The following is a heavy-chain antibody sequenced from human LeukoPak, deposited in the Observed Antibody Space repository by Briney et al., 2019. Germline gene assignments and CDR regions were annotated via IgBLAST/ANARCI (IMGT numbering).Heavy chain of an antibody. CDR3: AREISSWYRTEGRFDP. V-gene: IGHV3-7*01. CDR2: IKQDGSEK. CDR1: GFTFSNYW. Sequence: GGSLRLSCVASGFTFSNYWMTWVRQAPGKGLEWVANIKQDGSEKYYVDSVRGRFAISRDNAKNSLYLQVISLRAEDTAVYYCAREISSWYRTEGRFDPWGQGTLVTVSS. D-gene: IGHD6-13*01. J-gene: IGHJ5*02.